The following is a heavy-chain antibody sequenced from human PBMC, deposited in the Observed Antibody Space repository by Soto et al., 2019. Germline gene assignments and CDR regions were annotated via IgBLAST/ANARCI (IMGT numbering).Heavy chain of an antibody. J-gene: IGHJ3*02. V-gene: IGHV3-23*01. CDR1: GFTFSSYA. CDR2: ISGNGGST. CDR3: AREVPYYDYVWGSYRSSYAFDI. Sequence: GSLRLSCAASGFTFSSYAMSWVRQAPGKGLEWVSAISGNGGSTCYADSVKGRFTISRDNSKNTLYLQMNSLRAEDTAVYYCAREVPYYDYVWGSYRSSYAFDIWGQGTMVTVSS. D-gene: IGHD3-16*02.